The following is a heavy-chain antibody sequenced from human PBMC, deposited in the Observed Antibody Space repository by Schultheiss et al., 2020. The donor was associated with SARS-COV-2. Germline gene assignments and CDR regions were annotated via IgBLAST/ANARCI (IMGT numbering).Heavy chain of an antibody. CDR2: INSDGSST. Sequence: GGSLRLSCAASGFTFSSYWMHWVRQAPGKGLVWVSRINSDGSSTSYADSVKGRFTISRDNSKNTLYLQMNSLRAEDTAVYYCAKDSRGTYYYDSSGYYWGQGTLVTVSS. D-gene: IGHD3-22*01. V-gene: IGHV3-74*01. CDR3: AKDSRGTYYYDSSGYY. J-gene: IGHJ4*02. CDR1: GFTFSSYW.